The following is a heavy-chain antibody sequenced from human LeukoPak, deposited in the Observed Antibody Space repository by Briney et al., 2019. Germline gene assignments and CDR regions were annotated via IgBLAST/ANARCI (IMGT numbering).Heavy chain of an antibody. D-gene: IGHD3-3*01. V-gene: IGHV3-30-3*01. CDR1: GFTVSSNY. CDR2: ISYDGSNK. Sequence: PGGSLRLSCAASGFTVSSNYMSWVRQAPGKGLEWVAVISYDGSNKYYADSVKGRFTISRDDSRNTLYLQMNSLRPEDTAVYYCTRDVNDFSPRYYFDYWGQGTLVTVSS. CDR3: TRDVNDFSPRYYFDY. J-gene: IGHJ4*02.